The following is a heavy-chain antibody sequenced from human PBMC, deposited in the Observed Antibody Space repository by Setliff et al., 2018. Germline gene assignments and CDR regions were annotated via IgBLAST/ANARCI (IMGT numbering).Heavy chain of an antibody. J-gene: IGHJ5*02. CDR3: ARGRRDGHNAGFDP. V-gene: IGHV5-51*01. Sequence: GESLKISCKGSGYSFTSHWIGWVRQMPGKGLELMGIIYPRDSATRYSPSFQGQVTISADKSITSAYLQWSRLKVSDSGIYYCARGRRDGHNAGFDPWGQGTLVTVAS. CDR2: IYPRDSAT. CDR1: GYSFTSHW.